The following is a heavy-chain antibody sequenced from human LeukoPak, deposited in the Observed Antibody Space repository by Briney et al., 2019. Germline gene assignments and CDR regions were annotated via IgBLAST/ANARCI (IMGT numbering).Heavy chain of an antibody. CDR2: IYYSGST. CDR1: GGSISSSSYY. J-gene: IGHJ4*02. V-gene: IGHV4-39*01. Sequence: SETLSLTCTVSGGSISSSSYYWGWIRQPPGKGLEWIGSIYYSGSTYYNPSLKSRVTISVDTSKNQFSLKLSSVTAADTAVYYRARGYSPSEYDYWGQGTLVTVSS. CDR3: ARGYSPSEYDY. D-gene: IGHD5-18*01.